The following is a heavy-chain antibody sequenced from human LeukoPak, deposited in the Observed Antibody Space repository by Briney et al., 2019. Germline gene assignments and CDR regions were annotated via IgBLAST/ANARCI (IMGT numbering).Heavy chain of an antibody. Sequence: GGSLRLSCAASGFTFSSYAMNWVRQAPGKGLEWVSYISSSGSTIYYADSVKGRFTISRDNAKNSLSLQMNSLRAEDTAVYYCARVKGDYGDYDLDYWGQGTLVTVSS. CDR1: GFTFSSYA. V-gene: IGHV3-48*03. CDR2: ISSSGSTI. J-gene: IGHJ4*02. D-gene: IGHD4-17*01. CDR3: ARVKGDYGDYDLDY.